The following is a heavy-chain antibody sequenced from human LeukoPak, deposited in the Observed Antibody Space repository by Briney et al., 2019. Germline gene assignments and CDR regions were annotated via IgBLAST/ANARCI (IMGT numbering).Heavy chain of an antibody. CDR3: ARVKDPGGYCYYYYMDI. Sequence: SEILSLTRAVYGGSFSGHYWTWIRQPPGKGLEWIGEINHSGSTNYNPSLKSRVTISVDTSKNQFSLKVSSVTAADTAVYYCARVKDPGGYCYYYYMDIWGKGNTVTVSS. CDR1: GGSFSGHY. CDR2: INHSGST. V-gene: IGHV4-34*01. D-gene: IGHD3-16*01. J-gene: IGHJ6*03.